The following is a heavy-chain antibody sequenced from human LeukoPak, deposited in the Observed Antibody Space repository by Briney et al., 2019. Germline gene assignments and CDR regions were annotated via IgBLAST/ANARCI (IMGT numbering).Heavy chain of an antibody. CDR2: INAGNGNT. Sequence: GASVKVSCKASGYTYTSYAMHWVRQAPGQRLEWMGWINAGNGNTKYSQKFQGRVTITRDTSASTAYMELSSLRSEDTAVYYCARSPPLLHAFDIWGQGTMVTVSS. CDR1: GYTYTSYA. J-gene: IGHJ3*02. CDR3: ARSPPLLHAFDI. D-gene: IGHD2/OR15-2a*01. V-gene: IGHV1-3*01.